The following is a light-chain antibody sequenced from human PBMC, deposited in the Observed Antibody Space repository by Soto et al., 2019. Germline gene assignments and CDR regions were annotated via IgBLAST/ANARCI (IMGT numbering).Light chain of an antibody. CDR1: QNLLHSNGNNY. V-gene: IGKV2-28*01. Sequence: DIVMTQSPLSLPVTPGEPASISCRSSQNLLHSNGNNYVDWYLQKPGQSPQLLIYLGSNRASGVPDRFSGGGSGTDFTLKISRVEAEDVGVFYCMQSLQTPRTFGQGTKLEIK. CDR2: LGS. CDR3: MQSLQTPRT. J-gene: IGKJ2*01.